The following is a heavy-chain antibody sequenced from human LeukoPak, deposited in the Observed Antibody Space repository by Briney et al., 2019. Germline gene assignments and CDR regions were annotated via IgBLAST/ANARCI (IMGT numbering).Heavy chain of an antibody. V-gene: IGHV3-7*01. Sequence: GGPLRLLCAASGFLLRRYWMLGPPDATEGAVEWVANIKKDGSDKYYVDSVRGRFTISRDNTKNTLYLQMNSLRAEDTAVYYCARDFYASGSLGCWGHGTLVSVSS. D-gene: IGHD3-10*01. CDR3: ARDFYASGSLGC. J-gene: IGHJ4*01. CDR2: IKKDGSDK. CDR1: GFLLRRYW.